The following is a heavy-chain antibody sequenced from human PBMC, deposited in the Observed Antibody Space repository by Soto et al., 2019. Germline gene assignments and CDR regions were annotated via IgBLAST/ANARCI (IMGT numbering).Heavy chain of an antibody. J-gene: IGHJ4*02. CDR3: ARLVGSGSYFDY. V-gene: IGHV4-39*01. CDR2: IYYNGDT. D-gene: IGHD3-10*01. CDR1: GGSISSSSYY. Sequence: QLQLQESGPGLVKPSETLSLTCTVSGGSISSSSYYWGWIRQPPGKGLEWIGSIYYNGDTYYNPSLKSRVTISVDTSQNQFSLKLSSVTAADTAVYYCARLVGSGSYFDYWGQGALVTVSS.